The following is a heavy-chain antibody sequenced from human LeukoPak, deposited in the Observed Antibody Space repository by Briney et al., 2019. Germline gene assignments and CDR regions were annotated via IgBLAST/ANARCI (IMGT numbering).Heavy chain of an antibody. J-gene: IGHJ3*02. CDR2: INPNSGGT. CDR1: GYTFTGYY. CDR3: ARQARLRLLSGQNAFDI. V-gene: IGHV1-2*02. Sequence: GASVKVSCKASGYTFTGYYMHWVRQAPGQGLEWMGWINPNSGGTNYAQKFQGRVTMTRDTSISTAYMELSRLRSDDTAVYYCARQARLRLLSGQNAFDIWGQGTMVTVSS. D-gene: IGHD3-16*02.